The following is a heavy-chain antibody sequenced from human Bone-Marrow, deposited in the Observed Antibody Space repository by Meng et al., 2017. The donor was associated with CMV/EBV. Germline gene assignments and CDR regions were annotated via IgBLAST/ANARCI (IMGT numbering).Heavy chain of an antibody. Sequence: ASVKVSCKASGYTFTSYGISWVRQAPGQGLEWMGWISAYNGNANYAQKLQGRVTMTTDTSTSTAYMELRSLRSDDTAVYYCAAGPFGAVAGNFDYWGQGTLVTVSS. J-gene: IGHJ4*02. V-gene: IGHV1-18*01. CDR2: ISAYNGNA. CDR1: GYTFTSYG. CDR3: AAGPFGAVAGNFDY. D-gene: IGHD6-19*01.